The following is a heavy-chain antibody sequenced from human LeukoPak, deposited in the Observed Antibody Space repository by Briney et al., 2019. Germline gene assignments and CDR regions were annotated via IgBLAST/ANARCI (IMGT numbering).Heavy chain of an antibody. V-gene: IGHV5-51*01. D-gene: IGHD6-13*01. CDR3: ASPTLGYYYGMDV. CDR2: IYPGDSDT. J-gene: IGHJ6*02. Sequence: GESLKISCKGSGYSFTSYWIGWVRQMPGKGLEWMGIIYPGDSDTRYSPSLQGQVTISADKSISTAYLQWSSLKASDTAMYYCASPTLGYYYGMDVWGQGTTVTVSS. CDR1: GYSFTSYW.